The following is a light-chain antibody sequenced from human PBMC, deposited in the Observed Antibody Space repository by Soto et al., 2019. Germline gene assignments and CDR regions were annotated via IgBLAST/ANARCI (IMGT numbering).Light chain of an antibody. Sequence: EIVLTQSPGTLSLSPGEGATLSCRASQSVSTNFFAWYQQKPGQAPRLLIYGASTRATGIPDRFSGSESGKDFTLTISRLEPEDFAVYYCQQYGRTSWTFGQGTKV. CDR3: QQYGRTSWT. CDR2: GAS. CDR1: QSVSTNF. V-gene: IGKV3-20*01. J-gene: IGKJ1*01.